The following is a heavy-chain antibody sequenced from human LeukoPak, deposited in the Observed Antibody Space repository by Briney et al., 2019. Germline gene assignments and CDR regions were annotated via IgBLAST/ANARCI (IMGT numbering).Heavy chain of an antibody. CDR2: IYYSGST. V-gene: IGHV4-39*01. J-gene: IGHJ3*02. CDR1: GGSISSSSYC. Sequence: SETLSLTCTVSGGSISSSSYCWGWIRQPPGKGLEWIGSIYYSGSTYYNPSLKSRVTISVDTSKNQFSLKLSSVTAADTAVYYCARHGGTTGIDAFDIWGQGTMVTVSS. D-gene: IGHD1-1*01. CDR3: ARHGGTTGIDAFDI.